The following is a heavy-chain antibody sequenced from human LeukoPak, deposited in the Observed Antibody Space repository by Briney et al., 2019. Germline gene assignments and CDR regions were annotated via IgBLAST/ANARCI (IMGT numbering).Heavy chain of an antibody. V-gene: IGHV4-59*01. CDR2: IYYSGST. Sequence: PSETLSLTCTVSGGSISSYYWSWIRQPPGKGLEWIGYIYYSGSTNYNPSLKSRVTISVDTSKNQFSLKLSSVTAADTAVYYRARAKRAVAGTFDYWGQGTLVTVSS. CDR3: ARAKRAVAGTFDY. D-gene: IGHD6-19*01. CDR1: GGSISSYY. J-gene: IGHJ4*02.